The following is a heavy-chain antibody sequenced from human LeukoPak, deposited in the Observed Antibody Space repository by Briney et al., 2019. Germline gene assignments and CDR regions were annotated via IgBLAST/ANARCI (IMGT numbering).Heavy chain of an antibody. D-gene: IGHD3-22*01. V-gene: IGHV3-23*01. Sequence: GGSLRLPCAASGFSFSSYAMSWVRQAPGKGLEWVSAISGSGGNTYYADPVKGRFTISRDNSKNTLYLQMNSLRAEDTAVYYCAKDLRITMIVVVHPRSGAFDIWGQGTMVTVSS. CDR3: AKDLRITMIVVVHPRSGAFDI. J-gene: IGHJ3*02. CDR1: GFSFSSYA. CDR2: ISGSGGNT.